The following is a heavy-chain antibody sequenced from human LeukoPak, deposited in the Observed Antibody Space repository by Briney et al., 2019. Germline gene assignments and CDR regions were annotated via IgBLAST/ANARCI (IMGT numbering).Heavy chain of an antibody. CDR1: GFTFSSYS. CDR3: ARGIRSHDYGSGGDAFDI. Sequence: PGGSLRLSCAASGFTFSSYSMNWVRQAPGKGLEWVSSISSSSSYIYYADSVKGRFTISRDNAKNSLYLQMNSLRAEDTAVYYCARGIRSHDYGSGGDAFDIWGQGTMVTVSS. CDR2: ISSSSSYI. V-gene: IGHV3-21*01. J-gene: IGHJ3*02. D-gene: IGHD4-17*01.